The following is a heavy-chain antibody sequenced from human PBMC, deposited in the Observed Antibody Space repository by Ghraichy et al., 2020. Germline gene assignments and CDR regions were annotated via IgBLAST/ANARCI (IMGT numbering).Heavy chain of an antibody. CDR3: ARATYGCNYYYIDV. J-gene: IGHJ6*03. CDR1: GASISSNNW. D-gene: IGHD5-24*01. CDR2: ISHAGST. Sequence: SETLSLTCAVSGASISSNNWWTCVRQAPGRRLEWLGKISHAGSTNYNPSFKSRITMSVDKSKNQLSLQLNFVTAADTAVYYCARATYGCNYYYIDVCGKG. V-gene: IGHV4/OR15-8*03.